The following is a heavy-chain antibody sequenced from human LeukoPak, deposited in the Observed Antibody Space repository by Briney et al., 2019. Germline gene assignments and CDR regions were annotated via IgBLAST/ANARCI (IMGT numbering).Heavy chain of an antibody. CDR3: AREVCSGGSCRYNWFDP. CDR2: INHSGST. D-gene: IGHD2-15*01. Sequence: SSETLSLTCAVYGGSFSGYYWSWIRQPPGKGLEWIGEINHSGSTNYNPSLKSRVTISADTSKNQFSLKLSSVTAADTAVYYCAREVCSGGSCRYNWFDPWGQGTLVTVSS. J-gene: IGHJ5*02. V-gene: IGHV4-34*01. CDR1: GGSFSGYY.